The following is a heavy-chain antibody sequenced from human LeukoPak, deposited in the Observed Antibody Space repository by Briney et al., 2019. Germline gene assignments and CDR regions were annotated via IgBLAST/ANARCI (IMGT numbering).Heavy chain of an antibody. V-gene: IGHV3-30-3*01. D-gene: IGHD4-17*01. CDR1: GFTFSSYA. Sequence: PGGSLRLSCAASGFTFSSYAMHWVRQAPGKGLEWVAVISYDGNNKYYADSVKGRFTISGDNSKNTLYLQMNSLRAEDTALYYCATLPTWGQGTLVTVSS. J-gene: IGHJ4*02. CDR2: ISYDGNNK. CDR3: ATLPT.